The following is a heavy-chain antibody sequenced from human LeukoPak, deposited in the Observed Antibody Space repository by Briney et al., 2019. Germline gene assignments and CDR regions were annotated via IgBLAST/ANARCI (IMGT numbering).Heavy chain of an antibody. Sequence: PTASVKVSCKTSGYSFTSYNLHWVRQAPGQRLEWMGIIKPSGGNTNYAQKFQGRVTITRNTSISTAYMELSSLRSEDTAVYYCARGLSPTIFGVAYYYYYYMDVWGKGTTVTVSS. D-gene: IGHD3-3*01. CDR1: GYSFTSYN. CDR3: ARGLSPTIFGVAYYYYYYMDV. V-gene: IGHV1-46*01. J-gene: IGHJ6*03. CDR2: IKPSGGNT.